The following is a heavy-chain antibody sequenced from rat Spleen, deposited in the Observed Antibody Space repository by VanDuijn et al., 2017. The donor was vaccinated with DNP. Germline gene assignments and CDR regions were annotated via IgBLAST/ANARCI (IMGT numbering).Heavy chain of an antibody. CDR1: GFSLTNYG. V-gene: IGHV2S75*01. CDR3: TRDQGVTTVPTGNWFAY. J-gene: IGHJ3*01. D-gene: IGHD1-1*01. Sequence: VQLKESGPVLVQASETLSLTCTVSGFSLTNYGVIWVRQSPGKGLEWMGIIWGDGNTDYNSALKSRLSINRDTSKSQLFLKMNSLQTEDTAIYYCTRDQGVTTVPTGNWFAYWGQGTLVTVSS. CDR2: IWGDGNT.